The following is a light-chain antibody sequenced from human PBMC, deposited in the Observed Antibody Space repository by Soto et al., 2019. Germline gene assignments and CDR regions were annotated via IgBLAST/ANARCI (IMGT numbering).Light chain of an antibody. J-gene: IGKJ5*01. CDR2: GAS. CDR1: QTVRSK. V-gene: IGKV3-15*01. Sequence: EILMTQSPATLSVSPGERATLSCRASQTVRSKLAWYQQKPGQAPRLLIYGASTRATGIPARFSGSGSGTEFTLTISSLQSEDFAVYFCQQYNTWPPITFGQGTRLEIK. CDR3: QQYNTWPPIT.